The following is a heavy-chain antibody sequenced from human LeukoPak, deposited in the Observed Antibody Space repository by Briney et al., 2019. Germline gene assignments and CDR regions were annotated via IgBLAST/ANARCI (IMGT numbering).Heavy chain of an antibody. Sequence: GGSLRLSCAASRFTFSTYSMNWVRQAPGKGLEWLSYISSGGSTIYYADSVKGRFTISRENAENSLDLQMNSLRAEDTAVYYCARDAAGGGFDYWGQGTLVTVSS. D-gene: IGHD2-15*01. CDR1: RFTFSTYS. V-gene: IGHV3-48*04. J-gene: IGHJ4*02. CDR3: ARDAAGGGFDY. CDR2: ISSGGSTI.